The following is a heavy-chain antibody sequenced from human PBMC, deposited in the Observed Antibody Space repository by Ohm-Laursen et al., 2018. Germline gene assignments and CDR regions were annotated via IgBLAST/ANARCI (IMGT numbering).Heavy chain of an antibody. D-gene: IGHD5-24*01. CDR2: IRSKAYGGTT. Sequence: SLRLSCAASGFAFGDYAMSWFRQAPGKGLEWVGFIRSKAYGGTTEYAASVKGRFTISRDDSKSIAYLQMNSLKTEDTAVYYCTRDYDGYSTYFDYWGQGTLVTVSS. CDR1: GFAFGDYA. J-gene: IGHJ4*02. CDR3: TRDYDGYSTYFDY. V-gene: IGHV3-49*03.